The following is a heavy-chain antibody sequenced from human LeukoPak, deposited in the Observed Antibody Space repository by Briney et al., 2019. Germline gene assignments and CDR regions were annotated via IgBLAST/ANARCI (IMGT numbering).Heavy chain of an antibody. V-gene: IGHV4-31*03. Sequence: SETLSLTCTVSGGSISSGGYYWSWIRQHPGKGLEWIGYIYYSGSTYYNPSLKSRVTISVDTSKNQFSLKLSSVTAADTAVYYCAREELRGCFQHWGQGTLVTVSS. CDR2: IYYSGST. D-gene: IGHD3-10*01. CDR1: GGSISSGGYY. J-gene: IGHJ1*01. CDR3: AREELRGCFQH.